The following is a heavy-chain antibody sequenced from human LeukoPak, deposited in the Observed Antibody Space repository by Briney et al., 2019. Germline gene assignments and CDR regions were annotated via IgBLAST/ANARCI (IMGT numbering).Heavy chain of an antibody. Sequence: GGSLRLSCAASGFTFSSYSMNWVRQAPGKGLEWVSSISSSSSYIYYADSVKGRFTISRDNSKNTLYLQMNSLRAEDTAVYYCAKDYVIVVVPAALGGYGMDVWGQGTTVTVSS. J-gene: IGHJ6*02. CDR2: ISSSSSYI. CDR3: AKDYVIVVVPAALGGYGMDV. CDR1: GFTFSSYS. V-gene: IGHV3-21*01. D-gene: IGHD2-2*01.